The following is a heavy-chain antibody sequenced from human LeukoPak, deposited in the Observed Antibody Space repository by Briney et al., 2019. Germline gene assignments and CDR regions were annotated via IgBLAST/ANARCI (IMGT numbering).Heavy chain of an antibody. Sequence: GGSLRLSCAASGFTFSTYAMSWVRQAPGKGLEWVSAISGSGGSTYYADSVKGRFTISRDNAKNTLYLQMNSLRAEDTAVYYCARDGQWEPIDYWGQGTLVTVSS. V-gene: IGHV3-23*01. J-gene: IGHJ4*02. D-gene: IGHD1-26*01. CDR1: GFTFSTYA. CDR3: ARDGQWEPIDY. CDR2: ISGSGGST.